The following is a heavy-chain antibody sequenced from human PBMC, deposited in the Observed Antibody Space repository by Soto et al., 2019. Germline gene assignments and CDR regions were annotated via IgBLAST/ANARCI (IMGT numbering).Heavy chain of an antibody. CDR3: ARDHSYDFWSGPMDV. V-gene: IGHV1-2*04. CDR1: GYTFTGYY. Sequence: GASVKVSCKASGYTFTGYYMHWVRQAPGQGLEWMGWINPNSGGTNYAQKFQGWVTMTRDTSISTAYMELSRLRSDDTAVYYCARDHSYDFWSGPMDVWGQGTTVTVSS. J-gene: IGHJ6*02. CDR2: INPNSGGT. D-gene: IGHD3-3*01.